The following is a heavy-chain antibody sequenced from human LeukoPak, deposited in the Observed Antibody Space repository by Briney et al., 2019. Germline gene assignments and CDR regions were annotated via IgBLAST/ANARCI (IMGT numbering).Heavy chain of an antibody. CDR3: AREPPPYYYYYIDV. CDR2: ISYDGSNK. Sequence: GRSLRLSCAASGFTFSSYAMHWVRQAPGKGIEWVAVISYDGSNKYYAESVKGRFTISRENSKNTLYLQMNSLRAEDTAVYYCAREPPPYYYYYIDVWGKGTTVTVSS. V-gene: IGHV3-30*01. J-gene: IGHJ6*03. CDR1: GFTFSSYA.